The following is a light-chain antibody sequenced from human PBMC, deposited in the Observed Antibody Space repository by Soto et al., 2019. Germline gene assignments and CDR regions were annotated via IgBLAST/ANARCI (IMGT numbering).Light chain of an antibody. CDR3: QQYYTWPRTN. Sequence: EIVLTQSPATLSVSPGERATLSCRASQSVSSTVAWYQQKPGQAPRLLIYGASTRATGIPARFSGSASRTDFTLTISSLQSEDFAVYYCQQYYTWPRTNFGQGTRLEIK. J-gene: IGKJ5*01. CDR1: QSVSST. V-gene: IGKV3-15*01. CDR2: GAS.